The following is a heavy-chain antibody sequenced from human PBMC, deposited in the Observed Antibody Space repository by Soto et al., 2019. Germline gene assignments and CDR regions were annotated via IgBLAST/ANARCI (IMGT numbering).Heavy chain of an antibody. CDR2: IYYSGST. Sequence: LSLTCTVSGGSISSGDYYWSWIRQPPGKGLEWIGYIYYSGSTYYNPSLKSRVTISVDTSKNQFSLKLSSVTAADTAVYYCARAKFPDLRYFDWLFNWFDPGGQGTLVTVS. V-gene: IGHV4-30-4*01. CDR1: GGSISSGDYY. J-gene: IGHJ5*02. D-gene: IGHD3-9*01. CDR3: ARAKFPDLRYFDWLFNWFDP.